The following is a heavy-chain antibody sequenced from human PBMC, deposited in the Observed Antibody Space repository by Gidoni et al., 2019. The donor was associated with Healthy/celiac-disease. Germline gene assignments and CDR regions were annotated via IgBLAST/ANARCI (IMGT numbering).Heavy chain of an antibody. J-gene: IGHJ6*02. CDR1: GYTFTGYY. CDR3: ARGLGIVVVPATSSYGMDV. D-gene: IGHD2-2*01. Sequence: QVQLVQSGAEVKKPGASVKVSCKASGYTFTGYYMHWVRKAPGQGLDWMGWINPNSGGTNYAQKFQGRVTMTRETSISTAYMELSRLRSDDTAVYYCARGLGIVVVPATSSYGMDVWGQGTTVTVSS. V-gene: IGHV1-2*02. CDR2: INPNSGGT.